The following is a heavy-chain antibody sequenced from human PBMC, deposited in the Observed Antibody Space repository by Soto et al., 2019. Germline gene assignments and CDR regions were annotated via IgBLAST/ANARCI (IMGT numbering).Heavy chain of an antibody. J-gene: IGHJ6*02. CDR2: IIPIFGTA. V-gene: IGHV1-69*13. CDR1: GGTFSSYA. D-gene: IGHD6-6*01. CDR3: ALTLGYSSSSSYYYYGMDV. Sequence: SVKVSCKASGGTFSSYAISWVRQAPGQGLEWMGGIIPIFGTANYAQKFQGRVTITADESTSTAYMELSSLRSEDTAVYYCALTLGYSSSSSYYYYGMDVWGQASTVTVSS.